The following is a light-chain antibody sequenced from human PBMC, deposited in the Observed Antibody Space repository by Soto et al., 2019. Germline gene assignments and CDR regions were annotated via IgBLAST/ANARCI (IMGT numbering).Light chain of an antibody. J-gene: IGKJ1*01. CDR1: QSISNW. V-gene: IGKV1-5*03. CDR3: QQYNNYWT. Sequence: DIQMTQSPSTLSASVGDRVTITCRASQSISNWLAWYQQKPGQAPKLLIYKASSLESGVPSRFSGSGSGTDFTLTISSLQPDDFANYFCQQYNNYWTFGQGTKVDIK. CDR2: KAS.